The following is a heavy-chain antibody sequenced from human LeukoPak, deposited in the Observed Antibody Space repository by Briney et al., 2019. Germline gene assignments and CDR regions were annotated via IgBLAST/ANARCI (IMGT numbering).Heavy chain of an antibody. V-gene: IGHV4-31*03. D-gene: IGHD6-19*01. CDR1: GGSTSSGGYY. CDR2: IYYGGST. CDR3: ARRRDIAVAGIGYHYYFDY. J-gene: IGHJ4*02. Sequence: SRTLSLTCTVSGGSTSSGGYYGSWIRQHPGKGLEWIGYIYYGGSTYYNPSLKSRVTISVDTSKSQFSLKLSSVTAADTAVYYCARRRDIAVAGIGYHYYFDYWGQGTLVTVSS.